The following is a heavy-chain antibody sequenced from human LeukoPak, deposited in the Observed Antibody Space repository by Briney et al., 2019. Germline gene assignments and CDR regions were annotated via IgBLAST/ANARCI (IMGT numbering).Heavy chain of an antibody. D-gene: IGHD3-16*02. Sequence: ASVKVSCKTSGYTFTNYAMNWVRQAPGQGLEWMGWIHPNTGNPTYAQGFTGRFVFSLDTSASTTYLQISSLKPEDTAVYYCARAFQRLGELSLPDYWGQGTLVTVSS. J-gene: IGHJ4*02. CDR1: GYTFTNYA. V-gene: IGHV7-4-1*02. CDR3: ARAFQRLGELSLPDY. CDR2: IHPNTGNP.